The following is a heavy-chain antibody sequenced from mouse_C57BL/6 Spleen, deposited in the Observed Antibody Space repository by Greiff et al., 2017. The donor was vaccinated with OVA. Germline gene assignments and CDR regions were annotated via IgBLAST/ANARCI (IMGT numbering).Heavy chain of an antibody. CDR3: ARERDYYGSSYYFDY. Sequence: QVQLQQSGAELVRPGTSVKVSCKASGYAFTNYLIEWVKQRPGQGLEWIGVINPGSGGTNYNEKFKGKATLTADKSSSTAYMQLSSLTSEDSAVYYCARERDYYGSSYYFDYWGQGTTLTVSS. CDR2: INPGSGGT. CDR1: GYAFTNYL. J-gene: IGHJ2*01. D-gene: IGHD1-1*01. V-gene: IGHV1-54*01.